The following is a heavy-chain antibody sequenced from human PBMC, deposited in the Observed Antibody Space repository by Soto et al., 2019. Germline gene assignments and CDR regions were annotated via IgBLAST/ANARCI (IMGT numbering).Heavy chain of an antibody. V-gene: IGHV6-1*01. D-gene: IGHD2-2*01. CDR2: TYYRSKWYN. CDR3: ARAIVVVPAAIKNAFDI. Sequence: SQTLSLPCAISGDRVSSNSAAWNWIRQSPSRGLEWLGRTYYRSKWYNDYAVSVKSRITINPDTSKNQFSLQLNSVTPEDTAVYYCARAIVVVPAAIKNAFDIWGQGTMVTVSS. CDR1: GDRVSSNSAA. J-gene: IGHJ3*02.